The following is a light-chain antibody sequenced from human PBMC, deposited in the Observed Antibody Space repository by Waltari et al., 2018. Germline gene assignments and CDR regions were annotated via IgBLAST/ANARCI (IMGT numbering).Light chain of an antibody. V-gene: IGLV8-61*01. Sequence: QTVVTQEPSLSVSPGGTVTLPCALRSGSLSSTSYASWYQQRPGQTPRTLVYKANIRSSGVPDRFSGSVLGNKAVLIITGAQAEDESTYYCLLYMGSGIWVFGGGTRLTVL. CDR1: SGSLSSTSY. J-gene: IGLJ3*02. CDR3: LLYMGSGIWV. CDR2: KAN.